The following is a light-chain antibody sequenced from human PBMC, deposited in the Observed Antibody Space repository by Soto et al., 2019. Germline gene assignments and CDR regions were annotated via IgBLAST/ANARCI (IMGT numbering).Light chain of an antibody. CDR2: DVS. J-gene: IGLJ3*02. V-gene: IGLV2-14*03. CDR1: NNDVGAYNY. CDR3: SSYTRSNTVV. Sequence: QSALTRPASVSGSPGQSITISCTGTNNDVGAYNYVSWYQQHPGKAPKTMVYDVSHRPSGVSNRFSGSKSGNTASLTISGLQAEDEADYYCSSYTRSNTVVFGGGTKLTVL.